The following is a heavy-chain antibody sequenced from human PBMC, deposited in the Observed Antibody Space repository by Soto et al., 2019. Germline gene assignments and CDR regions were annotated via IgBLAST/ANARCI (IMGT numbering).Heavy chain of an antibody. D-gene: IGHD6-13*01. V-gene: IGHV1-3*01. CDR2: INAANGDT. J-gene: IGHJ5*02. CDR3: VRRHVSATGIDWFDP. Sequence: ALVKVSCKASGYTFTSYCIHWVFQAPGQRLEWMGWINAANGDTKYSPKFQGRVTITRDTSASTAYMELSSLRSEDTAVYYCVRRHVSATGIDWFDPWGQGTLVTVSS. CDR1: GYTFTSYC.